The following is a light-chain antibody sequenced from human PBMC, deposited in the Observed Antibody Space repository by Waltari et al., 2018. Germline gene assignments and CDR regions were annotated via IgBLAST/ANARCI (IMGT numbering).Light chain of an antibody. J-gene: IGLJ2*01. CDR3: SSYATSTTF. CDR1: NGDVGNSIL. CDR2: DVN. V-gene: IGLV2-23*02. Sequence: QPALTQHPSLSGSPGQSFTPPCPATNGDVGNSILVSWYQQHPGKAPKLIIYDVNRRPSGVSGRFSGSKSGNTASLTISGLQAEDEADYYCSSYATSTTFFGGGTKLSVL.